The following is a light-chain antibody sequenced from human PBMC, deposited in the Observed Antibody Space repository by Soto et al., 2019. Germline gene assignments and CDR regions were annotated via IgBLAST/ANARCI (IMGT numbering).Light chain of an antibody. Sequence: EVVLTQSPGTLSLSPGERATLSCRASQSVSNNYLAWYQQKPGQSPKLLIFGSSDRATGIPDRFSGSGSGTDFTHTIISLEPEDFAVYYCQQYGSSPPYTFGQGTKLEIK. J-gene: IGKJ2*01. CDR2: GSS. CDR3: QQYGSSPPYT. CDR1: QSVSNNY. V-gene: IGKV3-20*01.